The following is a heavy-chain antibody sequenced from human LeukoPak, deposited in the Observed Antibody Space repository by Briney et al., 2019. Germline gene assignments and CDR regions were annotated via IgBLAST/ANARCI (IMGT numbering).Heavy chain of an antibody. CDR3: ARDSDSSSPNYYMDV. Sequence: GASVKVSCKASGYTFTSYYMHWVRQAPGQGLEWMGIINPSGGSTSYAQKLQGRVTMTRDTSTSTVYMERSSLRSEDTAVYSCARDSDSSSPNYYMDVWGKGTTVTVSS. CDR1: GYTFTSYY. J-gene: IGHJ6*03. V-gene: IGHV1-46*01. D-gene: IGHD6-6*01. CDR2: INPSGGST.